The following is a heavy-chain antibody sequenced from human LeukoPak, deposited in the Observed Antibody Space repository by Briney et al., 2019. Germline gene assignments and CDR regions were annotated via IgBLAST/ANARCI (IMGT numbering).Heavy chain of an antibody. J-gene: IGHJ6*03. CDR3: AKDGGSYYDSYYYYMDV. D-gene: IGHD1-26*01. V-gene: IGHV3-9*01. CDR2: ISWNSGSI. CDR1: GFTFDDYA. Sequence: PGGSLRLSCAASGFTFDDYAMHWVRQAPGKGLEWVSGISWNSGSIGYADSVKGRFTISRDNAKNSLYLQMNSLRAEDTALYYCAKDGGSYYDSYYYYMDVWGKGTTVTISS.